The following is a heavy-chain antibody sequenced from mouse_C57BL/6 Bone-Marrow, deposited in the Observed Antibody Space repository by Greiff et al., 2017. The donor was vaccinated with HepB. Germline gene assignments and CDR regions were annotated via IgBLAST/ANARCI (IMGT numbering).Heavy chain of an antibody. CDR3: ARWGDSSGYGHYAMDY. CDR2: IDPNSGGT. V-gene: IGHV1-72*01. CDR1: GYTLTSYW. J-gene: IGHJ4*01. Sequence: QVQLQQPGAELVKPGASVKLSCKASGYTLTSYWMHWVKQRPGRGLEWIGRIDPNSGGTKYNEKFKSKATLTVDKPSRTAYMQISSLTSEDSAVYYCARWGDSSGYGHYAMDYWGQGTSVTVSS. D-gene: IGHD3-2*02.